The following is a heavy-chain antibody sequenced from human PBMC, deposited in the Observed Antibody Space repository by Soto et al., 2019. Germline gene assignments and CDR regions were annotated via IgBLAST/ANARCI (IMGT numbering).Heavy chain of an antibody. CDR3: ARAVAGYYYYYGMDV. D-gene: IGHD6-19*01. CDR1: GFTFSSYG. Sequence: PGGSLRLSCAASGFTFSSYGMHWVRQAPGKGLEWVAVIWYDGSNKYYADSVKGRFTISRDNSKNTLYLQMNSLRAEDTAVYYCARAVAGYYYYYGMDVWGQGTTVTVSS. V-gene: IGHV3-33*01. CDR2: IWYDGSNK. J-gene: IGHJ6*02.